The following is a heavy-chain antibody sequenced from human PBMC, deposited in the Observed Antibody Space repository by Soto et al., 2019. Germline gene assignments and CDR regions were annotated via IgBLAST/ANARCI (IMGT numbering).Heavy chain of an antibody. D-gene: IGHD3-22*01. CDR2: INHSGST. J-gene: IGHJ4*02. CDR1: GGSFSGYY. CDR3: ARDLVRAPMIVVAHWDY. V-gene: IGHV4-34*01. Sequence: SETLSLTCAVYGGSFSGYYWTWIRQPPGTGLEWIGEINHSGSTNYNPSLKSRVTISVDTSKNQFSLRLTSVTAADTAVYYCARDLVRAPMIVVAHWDYWGQGTLVTVSS.